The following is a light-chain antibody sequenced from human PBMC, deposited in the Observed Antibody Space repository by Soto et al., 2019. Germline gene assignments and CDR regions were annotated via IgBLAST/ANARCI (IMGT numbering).Light chain of an antibody. CDR1: SSNIGSNT. CDR2: SNN. CDR3: AAWDDSLNGWV. V-gene: IGLV1-44*01. J-gene: IGLJ3*02. Sequence: QSVLTQPPSASGTPGQRCTISCSGSSSNIGSNTVNWYQRLPGTAPKLLIYSNNQRPSGVPDRFSGSKSGTSASLAISGLQSEDEGDYYCAAWDDSLNGWVFGGGTKLTVL.